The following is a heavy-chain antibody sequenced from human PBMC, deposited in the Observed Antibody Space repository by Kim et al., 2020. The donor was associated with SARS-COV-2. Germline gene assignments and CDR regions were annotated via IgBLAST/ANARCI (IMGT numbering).Heavy chain of an antibody. CDR2: T. CDR3: ARGDSPYFDY. D-gene: IGHD3-22*01. V-gene: IGHV4-31*02. J-gene: IGHJ4*02. Sequence: TPLNPALKCRVTVSLDTSKNQFSLKLSSVTAADTAVYYCARGDSPYFDYWGQGTLVTVSS.